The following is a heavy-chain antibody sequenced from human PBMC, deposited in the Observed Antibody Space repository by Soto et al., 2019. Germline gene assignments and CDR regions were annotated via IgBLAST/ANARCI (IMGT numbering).Heavy chain of an antibody. Sequence: EVQLVESGGGLVQPGGSVRLSCAATGFTFSTYWMHWVRQGPGKGLVWVSRISTDGSSTTYADSVKGRFTISRDNAKNTLYLQMNSLRAEDTAVYYCARATGSNHPFDYWGQGSLVTVSS. CDR3: ARATGSNHPFDY. CDR1: GFTFSTYW. CDR2: ISTDGSST. D-gene: IGHD2-2*01. V-gene: IGHV3-74*01. J-gene: IGHJ4*02.